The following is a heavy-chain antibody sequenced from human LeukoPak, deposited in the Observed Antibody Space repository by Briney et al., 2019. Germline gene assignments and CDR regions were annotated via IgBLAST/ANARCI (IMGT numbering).Heavy chain of an antibody. V-gene: IGHV4-31*03. Sequence: SETLSLTCTVSGGSISSGGYYWSWIRQHPGKGLEWIGYIYYSGSTYYNPSLKSRVTISVDTSKNQFSLKLSSVTAADTAVYYYARAPYYYGSGSQKFDYWGQGTLVTVSS. J-gene: IGHJ4*02. CDR2: IYYSGST. CDR3: ARAPYYYGSGSQKFDY. D-gene: IGHD3-10*01. CDR1: GGSISSGGYY.